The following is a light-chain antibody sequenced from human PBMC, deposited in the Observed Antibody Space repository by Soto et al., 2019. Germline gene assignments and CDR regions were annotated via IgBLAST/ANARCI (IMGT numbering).Light chain of an antibody. CDR2: KAS. J-gene: IGKJ4*01. CDR1: ESISSW. CDR3: HQYSASHT. Sequence: DIQMTQSPSTLSASVGDRIIITCRASESISSWLAWYQQKPGKAPKLLIYKASTLESGVPSRFSASGSGTEFTLTISSLQPDESATYFCHQYSASHTFGGGPKVEL. V-gene: IGKV1-5*03.